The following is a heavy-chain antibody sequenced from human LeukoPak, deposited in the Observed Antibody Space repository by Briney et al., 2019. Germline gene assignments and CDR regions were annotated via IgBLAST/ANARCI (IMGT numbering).Heavy chain of an antibody. CDR2: IHPSTGNP. CDR3: ARVTGHSYDNWFDP. D-gene: IGHD5-18*01. CDR1: GYTFTNHA. J-gene: IGHJ5*02. V-gene: IGHV7-4-1*02. Sequence: ASVKVSCKASGYTFTNHAMNWVRQAPGQGLEWMGWIHPSTGNPTYAQGFTGRFVFSLDTSVSTAYLQISSLKAEDTAVYYCARVTGHSYDNWFDPWGQGTLVTVSS.